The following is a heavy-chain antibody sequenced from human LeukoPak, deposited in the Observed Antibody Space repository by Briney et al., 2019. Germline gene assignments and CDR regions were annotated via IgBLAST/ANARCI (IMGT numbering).Heavy chain of an antibody. J-gene: IGHJ4*02. CDR1: GFTFSSYA. V-gene: IGHV3-23*01. CDR2: ISGSGGST. CDR3: ARDLSPSKYDALGY. D-gene: IGHD3-3*01. Sequence: GGSLRLSCAASGFTFSSYAMSWVRQAPGKGLEWVSAISGSGGSTYYADSVKGRFTISRDNSKNTLYLQMNSLRAEDTAVYYCARDLSPSKYDALGYWGQGTLVTVSS.